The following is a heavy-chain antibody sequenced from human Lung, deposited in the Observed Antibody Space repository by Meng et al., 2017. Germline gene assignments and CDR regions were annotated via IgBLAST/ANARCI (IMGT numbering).Heavy chain of an antibody. D-gene: IGHD6-13*01. J-gene: IGHJ4*02. CDR3: ARDEDISAAGKLFGDY. V-gene: IGHV1-2*06. CDR1: GYTFPDYW. CDR2: INPKSGDT. Sequence: QGQRVQAGAWGKKPGASVKVPCKASGYTFPDYWLHWVRRAPGQGLEWMGRINPKSGDTHYAQRFQGRVTMTGDTSISTAYMELSGLRSDDTAMYYCARDEDISAAGKLFGDYWGQGTLVTVSS.